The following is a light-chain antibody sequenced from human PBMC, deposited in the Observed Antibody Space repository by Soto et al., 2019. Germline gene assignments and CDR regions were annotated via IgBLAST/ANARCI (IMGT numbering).Light chain of an antibody. CDR2: RNS. CDR1: SSNIGSNY. J-gene: IGLJ2*01. V-gene: IGLV1-47*01. Sequence: QLVLTQPPSASGTPGQRVTISCSGSSSNIGSNYVYWYQQLPGTAPKLLIYRNSQRPSGVPDRFSGSKSGTSASLAISGLRSEDEAEYYCAAWDDSLSGVVFGGGTKLTVL. CDR3: AAWDDSLSGVV.